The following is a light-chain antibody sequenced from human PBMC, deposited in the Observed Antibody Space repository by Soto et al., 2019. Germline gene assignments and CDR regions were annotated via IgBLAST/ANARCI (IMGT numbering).Light chain of an antibody. J-gene: IGLJ1*01. CDR1: SSDFGTYNL. CDR2: EGS. CDR3: CSFAGSSFSLYV. Sequence: QSALAQPASVSGSPGQSITISCTGTSSDFGTYNLVSWYQQHPGKAPKVMIYEGSKRPSGVSDRFSGSKSGNTASLTISGLQAEDEADYYCCSFAGSSFSLYVFGTGTKVTVL. V-gene: IGLV2-23*01.